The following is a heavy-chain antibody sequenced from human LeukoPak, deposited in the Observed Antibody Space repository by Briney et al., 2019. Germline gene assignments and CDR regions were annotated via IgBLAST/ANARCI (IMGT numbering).Heavy chain of an antibody. D-gene: IGHD5-24*01. CDR1: GFTFNSYG. Sequence: GGSLRLSCAASGFTFNSYGMHWVRQAPGKGLEWVAFIQYDGSNKYYADSVKGRFTISRDNSKNTLYLQMNSLRAEDTAVFYCAKGREEWLQYNPFDYWGQGTLVTVSS. CDR2: IQYDGSNK. V-gene: IGHV3-30*02. CDR3: AKGREEWLQYNPFDY. J-gene: IGHJ4*02.